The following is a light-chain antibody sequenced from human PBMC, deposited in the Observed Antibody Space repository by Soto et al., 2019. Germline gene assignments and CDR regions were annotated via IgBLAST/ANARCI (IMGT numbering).Light chain of an antibody. CDR3: QQYNSYPIT. CDR1: QSISSN. CDR2: SAS. V-gene: IGKV1-17*01. Sequence: DIQMTQSPSSLSAFAGDRVTITCRASQSISSNLNWYQQKPGKAPKLLIYSASSLQSGVPSRFSGSGSGTEFTLTISSLQPDDFATYYCQQYNSYPITFGQGTRLEIK. J-gene: IGKJ5*01.